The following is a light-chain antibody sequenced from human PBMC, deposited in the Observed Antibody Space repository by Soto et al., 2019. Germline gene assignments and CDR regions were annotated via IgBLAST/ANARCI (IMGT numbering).Light chain of an antibody. CDR3: QQYNSYSPT. Sequence: DIQMTQSPSTLSASVGDRVTITCRASQSISVWLAWYQQKAGKAPNLLIYKASRLESGVPSRFSGSGSETQFTLTLSGLQPSDSATYYCQQYNSYSPTLGQGSKV. V-gene: IGKV1-5*03. J-gene: IGKJ1*01. CDR2: KAS. CDR1: QSISVW.